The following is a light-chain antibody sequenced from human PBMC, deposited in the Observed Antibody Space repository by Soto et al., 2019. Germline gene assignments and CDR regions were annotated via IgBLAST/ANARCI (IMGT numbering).Light chain of an antibody. V-gene: IGLV2-23*02. CDR2: EVS. J-gene: IGLJ1*01. CDR3: WSYAGSFTYV. CDR1: SSDVGSYTL. Sequence: QSALSQPASVSGSPGQSITISCTGSSSDVGSYTLVSWYQQHPGKVPKLMIYEVSKRPSGVSVRFSGSRSGNTASLTISGLQAEDEADYFCWSYAGSFTYVFGTGTKLTVL.